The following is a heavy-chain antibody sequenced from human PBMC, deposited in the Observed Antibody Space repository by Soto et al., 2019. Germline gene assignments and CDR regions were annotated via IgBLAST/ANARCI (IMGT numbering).Heavy chain of an antibody. Sequence: GGSLRLSCAASGFTFTGYSMNWVRQAPGKGLEWVSSISSTTNYIYYGDSMKGRFTISRDNAKNSLYLEMNSLRAEDTAVYYCARESEDLTSNFDYWGQGTLVTVSS. V-gene: IGHV3-21*06. CDR2: ISSTTNYI. CDR3: ARESEDLTSNFDY. CDR1: GFTFTGYS. J-gene: IGHJ4*02.